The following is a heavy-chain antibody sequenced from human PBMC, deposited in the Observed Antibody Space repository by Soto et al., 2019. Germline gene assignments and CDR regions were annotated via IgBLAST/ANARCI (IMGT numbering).Heavy chain of an antibody. V-gene: IGHV3-15*01. D-gene: IGHD2-15*01. CDR1: GFTFSNAW. Sequence: GGSLRLSCAASGFTFSNAWMSWVRQAPGKGLEWVGRIKSKTDGGTTDYAAPVKGRFTISRDDSKNTLYLQMNSLKTEDTAVYYCTSLFDDNCSGGSCTSFDYWGQGTLVTVSS. CDR3: TSLFDDNCSGGSCTSFDY. J-gene: IGHJ4*02. CDR2: IKSKTDGGTT.